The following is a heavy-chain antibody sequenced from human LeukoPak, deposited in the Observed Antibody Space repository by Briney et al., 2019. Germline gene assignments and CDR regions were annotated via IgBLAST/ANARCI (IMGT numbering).Heavy chain of an antibody. Sequence: SETLSLTCAVYGGSFSGYYWSCIRQPPGKGLEWSGEINHSGSTNYNPSLKSRVTISVDKSKNQFSLKLSSVTAADTAVYYCARRTTVTIPFGYWGQGTLVTVSS. CDR3: ARRTTVTIPFGY. V-gene: IGHV4-34*01. D-gene: IGHD4-11*01. J-gene: IGHJ4*02. CDR2: INHSGST. CDR1: GGSFSGYY.